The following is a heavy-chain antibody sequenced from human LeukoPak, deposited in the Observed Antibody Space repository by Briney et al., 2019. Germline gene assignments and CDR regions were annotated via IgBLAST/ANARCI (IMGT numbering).Heavy chain of an antibody. D-gene: IGHD3-10*01. CDR1: GGSFSGYY. CDR3: ARDSPYYYGAGSQKYYFDY. Sequence: SETLSLTCAVYGGSFSGYYWSWIRQPPGKGLEWIGEINHSGSTNYNPSLKRRVPISVDTSKNQFSLKLGSVNAEDTAVYYCARDSPYYYGAGSQKYYFDYWGQGTLVTVSS. J-gene: IGHJ4*02. CDR2: INHSGST. V-gene: IGHV4-34*01.